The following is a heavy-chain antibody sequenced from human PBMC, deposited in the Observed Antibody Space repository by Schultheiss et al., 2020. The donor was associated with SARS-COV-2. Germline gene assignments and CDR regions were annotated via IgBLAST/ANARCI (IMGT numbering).Heavy chain of an antibody. D-gene: IGHD3-3*01. V-gene: IGHV4-61*01. CDR1: GGSVRSGSYY. CDR3: ARANGNFWSGYSRYYGMDV. Sequence: SETLSLTCTVSGGSVRSGSYYWSWIRQPPGKGLEWIGYIYYSGSTNYNPSLKSRVTISVDTSKNQFSLKLSSVTAADTAVYYCARANGNFWSGYSRYYGMDVWGQGTTVTVSS. J-gene: IGHJ6*02. CDR2: IYYSGST.